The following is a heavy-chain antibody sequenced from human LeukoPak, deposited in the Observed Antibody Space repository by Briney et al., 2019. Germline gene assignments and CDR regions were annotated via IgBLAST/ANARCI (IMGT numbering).Heavy chain of an antibody. CDR1: GGSISSSSYY. D-gene: IGHD3-3*01. CDR3: ARSIMSHITIFGVVIPYYFDY. J-gene: IGHJ4*02. V-gene: IGHV4-39*01. CDR2: MYYSGSI. Sequence: SETLSLTCTVSGGSISSSSYYWGWIRQPPGKGLEWIGSMYYSGSIYYNPSLKSRVTISVDTSKNQFSLKLSSVTAADTAVYYCARSIMSHITIFGVVIPYYFDYWGQGTLVTVSS.